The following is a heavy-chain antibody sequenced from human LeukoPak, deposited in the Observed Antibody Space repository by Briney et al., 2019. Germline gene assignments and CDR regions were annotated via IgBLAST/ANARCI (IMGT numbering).Heavy chain of an antibody. CDR2: ISSSSRYI. V-gene: IGHV3-21*01. D-gene: IGHD3-10*01. J-gene: IGHJ6*03. CDR3: ARYYYYGSGTPYYYYYMDV. CDR1: GFTFSSYS. Sequence: PGGSLRLSCAASGFTFSSYSMNWVRQAPGKGLEWVSSISSSSRYIYYADSVKGRFTISRDNAKSSLYLQMNSLRAEDTAVYYCARYYYYGSGTPYYYYYMDVWGKGTTVTVSS.